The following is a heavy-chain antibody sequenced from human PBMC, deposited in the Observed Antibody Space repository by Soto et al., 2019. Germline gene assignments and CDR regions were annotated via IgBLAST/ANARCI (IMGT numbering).Heavy chain of an antibody. V-gene: IGHV3-30-3*01. CDR3: ARGGRQLWLHYYDYYGMDV. D-gene: IGHD5-18*01. CDR2: ISYDGSNK. J-gene: IGHJ6*02. Sequence: QVQLVESGGGVVQPGRSLRLSCAASGFTFSSYAMHWVRQAPGKGLEWVAVISYDGSNKYYADSVKGRFTISRDNSKNTLYLQMNSLRAEDTAVYYCARGGRQLWLHYYDYYGMDVWGQGTTFTVSS. CDR1: GFTFSSYA.